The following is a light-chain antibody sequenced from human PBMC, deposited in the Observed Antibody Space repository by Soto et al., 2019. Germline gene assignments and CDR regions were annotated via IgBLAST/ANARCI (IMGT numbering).Light chain of an antibody. CDR2: DAS. CDR1: QSVSGY. J-gene: IGKJ4*01. Sequence: EIVLTQSPATLSLSPGERATLSCRASQSVSGYLAWFQQKPGQAPSLLIYDASNRATGIPARFSGSGCGTDFTLTFSSLEPEHFAIYGCQQRSNLSLTFCGGTKVDIK. V-gene: IGKV3-11*01. CDR3: QQRSNLSLT.